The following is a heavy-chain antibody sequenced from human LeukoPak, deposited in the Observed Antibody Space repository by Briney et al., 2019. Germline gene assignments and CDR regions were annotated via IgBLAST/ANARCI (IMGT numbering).Heavy chain of an antibody. D-gene: IGHD3-3*01. V-gene: IGHV4-34*01. Sequence: SETLSLTCAVYGGSFSGYYWSWIRQPPGKGLEWIGEINHSGSTNYNPSLKSRVTISVDTSKNQFSLKLSSVTAADTAVYYCARGLDVLRFLETLERYYFDYRGQGTLVTVSS. CDR2: INHSGST. CDR1: GGSFSGYY. J-gene: IGHJ4*02. CDR3: ARGLDVLRFLETLERYYFDY.